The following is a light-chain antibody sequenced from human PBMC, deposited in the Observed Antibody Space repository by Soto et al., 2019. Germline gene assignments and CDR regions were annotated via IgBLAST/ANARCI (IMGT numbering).Light chain of an antibody. V-gene: IGLV2-23*02. CDR2: EVS. J-gene: IGLJ2*01. CDR1: SSDVGGYNH. CDR3: CSYAGSRGLV. Sequence: QSVLTQPASVSGSPGQSISISCTGSSSDVGGYNHVSWYQQHPGKAPKLLIYEVSKRPSGVSNRFSGSKSGNTASLTISGLQAEDEADYYCCSYAGSRGLVFGGGTKLTVL.